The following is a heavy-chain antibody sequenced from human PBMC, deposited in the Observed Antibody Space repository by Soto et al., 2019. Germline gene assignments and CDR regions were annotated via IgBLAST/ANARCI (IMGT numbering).Heavy chain of an antibody. CDR2: ISYDGRNK. V-gene: IGHV3-30*04. J-gene: IGHJ6*02. CDR1: GFTLSGYG. D-gene: IGHD6-6*01. CDR3: ARDSARPWDSYDFGMEV. Sequence: GGSLRLSCASSGFTLSGYGVHWVRQAPGEGLEWVALISYDGRNKYYADSVMGRFTISRDSARNTLYLQMNSLRPEDTAVYYCARDSARPWDSYDFGMEVWGRGTAVTVSS.